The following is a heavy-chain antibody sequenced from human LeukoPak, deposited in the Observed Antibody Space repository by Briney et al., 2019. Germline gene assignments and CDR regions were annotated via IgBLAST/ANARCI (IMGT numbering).Heavy chain of an antibody. CDR2: INAGNGNT. CDR3: ARGIEASSGWYVIDY. Sequence: GASVKVSCKASGYIFTRYAIHWVRQAPGQRLEWMGWINAGNGNTKYSQKIQGRVTITRDTSASTAYMEVSSLRSEDTAVYYCARGIEASSGWYVIDYWGQGTLATVSS. V-gene: IGHV1-3*01. D-gene: IGHD6-19*01. CDR1: GYIFTRYA. J-gene: IGHJ4*02.